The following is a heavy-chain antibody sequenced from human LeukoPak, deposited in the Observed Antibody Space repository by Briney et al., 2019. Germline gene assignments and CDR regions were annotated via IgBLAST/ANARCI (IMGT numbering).Heavy chain of an antibody. D-gene: IGHD6-13*01. Sequence: SEALSLTCTVSGGSISTYYWNWIRQPPGKGLEWIGYIYYSGATNYNPSLKSRVTISVDTSKNQFSLKLSSVTAADTAVYYCARGVYIAAAQYGFWGQGTLVTVSS. V-gene: IGHV4-59*01. CDR3: ARGVYIAAAQYGF. J-gene: IGHJ4*02. CDR2: IYYSGAT. CDR1: GGSISTYY.